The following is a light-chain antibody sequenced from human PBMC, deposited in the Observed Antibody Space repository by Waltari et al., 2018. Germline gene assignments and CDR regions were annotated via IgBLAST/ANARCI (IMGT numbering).Light chain of an antibody. CDR1: LSNIGTHY. CDR3: ATRDEGPTVV. Sequence: QSVLTQPPSASGTPGQSVTISCSGSLSNIGTHYVYWYQQLPGTAPKLLIYLTHQRPSGVPDRFSASKSGTSASLATSGLRFEDEGDYYCATRDEGPTVVFGGGTKVTVL. CDR2: LTH. V-gene: IGLV1-47*01. J-gene: IGLJ2*01.